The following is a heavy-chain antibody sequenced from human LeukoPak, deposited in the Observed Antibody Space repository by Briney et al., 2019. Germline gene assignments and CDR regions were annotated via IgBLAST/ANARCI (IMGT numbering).Heavy chain of an antibody. Sequence: SETLSLTCAVSGYSISSGYYWGWIRQPPGKGLEWIGSIHHSGSTYYSPSLKSRVTISVDTSKNQFSLKVSSVTAADTAVYYCARGSGYSSGWNWFDPWGQGNLVTVSS. CDR2: IHHSGST. J-gene: IGHJ5*02. D-gene: IGHD6-19*01. CDR3: ARGSGYSSGWNWFDP. V-gene: IGHV4-38-2*01. CDR1: GYSISSGYY.